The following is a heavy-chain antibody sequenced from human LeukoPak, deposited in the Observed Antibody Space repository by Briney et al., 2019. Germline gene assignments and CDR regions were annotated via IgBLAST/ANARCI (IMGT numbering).Heavy chain of an antibody. Sequence: GASVKVSCKASGGTFSSYAISWVRQAPGQGLEWMGRIIPILCIANYAQKFQGRVTITADKSTSTAYMELSSLRSEDTAVYYCARDRSYDSSGYPDYWGQGTLVTVSS. CDR2: IIPILCIA. V-gene: IGHV1-69*04. CDR1: GGTFSSYA. CDR3: ARDRSYDSSGYPDY. J-gene: IGHJ4*02. D-gene: IGHD3-22*01.